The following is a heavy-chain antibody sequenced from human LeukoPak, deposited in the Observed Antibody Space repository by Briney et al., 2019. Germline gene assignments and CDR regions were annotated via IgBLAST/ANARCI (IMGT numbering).Heavy chain of an antibody. Sequence: ASVKVSCKASGYTFTGYYMHWVRQAPGQGLEWMGWINPNKIGTNYAQKFQGRVTVTGDTSISTAYMELSRLTSDDTAVYYCARGPIAVVGTGWFDPWGQGTLVTVSS. CDR3: ARGPIAVVGTGWFDP. D-gene: IGHD6-13*01. CDR1: GYTFTGYY. CDR2: INPNKIGT. J-gene: IGHJ5*02. V-gene: IGHV1-2*02.